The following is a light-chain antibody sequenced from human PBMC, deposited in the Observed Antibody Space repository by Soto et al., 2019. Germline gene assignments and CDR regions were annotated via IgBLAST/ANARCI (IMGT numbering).Light chain of an antibody. CDR3: RQTYSFPHT. J-gene: IGKJ2*01. V-gene: IGKV1-12*01. CDR2: GAS. Sequence: DVQMTQTPSSVSASVGDRVTITCRASERIGSWLAWYQQKPGKAPKLLIYGASNLQVEFPSRFSGSGSETDFALTISSLQPEDFATYYCRQTYSFPHTFGQGTKVDIK. CDR1: ERIGSW.